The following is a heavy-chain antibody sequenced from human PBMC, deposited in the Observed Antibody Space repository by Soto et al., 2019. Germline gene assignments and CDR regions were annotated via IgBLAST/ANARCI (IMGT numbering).Heavy chain of an antibody. CDR2: ISYDGSNK. D-gene: IGHD3-10*01. CDR1: GFTFSSYG. J-gene: IGHJ4*02. CDR3: AKVDFGGSGSYYHEFDY. Sequence: GGSLRLSCAASGFTFSSYGMHWVRQAPGKGLEWVAVISYDGSNKYYADSVKGRFTISRDNSKNTLYLQMNSLRAEDTAVYYCAKVDFGGSGSYYHEFDYWGKGTLVTVSS. V-gene: IGHV3-30*18.